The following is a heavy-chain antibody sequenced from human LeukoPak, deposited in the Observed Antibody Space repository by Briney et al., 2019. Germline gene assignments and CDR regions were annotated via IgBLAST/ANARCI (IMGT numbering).Heavy chain of an antibody. Sequence: ASVKVSCKASEYTFTSYYIHWVRQAPGQGLEWMGIINPSGGSTSYAQKFQGRVTMTRDTSTSTVYMELSSLRSEDTAVYYCARDADYYGSGSYYKGFDPWGQGTLVTVSS. CDR1: EYTFTSYY. CDR3: ARDADYYGSGSYYKGFDP. J-gene: IGHJ5*02. V-gene: IGHV1-46*01. CDR2: INPSGGST. D-gene: IGHD3-10*01.